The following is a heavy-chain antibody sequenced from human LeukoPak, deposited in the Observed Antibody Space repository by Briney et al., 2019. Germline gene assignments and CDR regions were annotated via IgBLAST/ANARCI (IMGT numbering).Heavy chain of an antibody. Sequence: SETLSLTCAVYGGSFSGYYWSWIRQPPGKGLEWIGEINHSGSTNYNPSLKSRVTISVDTSKNQFSLKLSFVTAADTAVYYCASHRRDGYNLWGQGTLVTVSS. CDR1: GGSFSGYY. V-gene: IGHV4-34*01. J-gene: IGHJ4*02. CDR2: INHSGST. CDR3: ASHRRDGYNL. D-gene: IGHD5-24*01.